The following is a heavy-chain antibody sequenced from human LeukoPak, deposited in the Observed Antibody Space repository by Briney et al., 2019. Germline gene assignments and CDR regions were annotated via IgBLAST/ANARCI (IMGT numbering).Heavy chain of an antibody. CDR2: IYYSGNT. CDR3: ARAIGGAIFKNWFDP. CDR1: GGSISSSSYY. V-gene: IGHV4-39*07. D-gene: IGHD3-16*02. Sequence: SETLSLTCTVSGGSISSSSYYWGWIRQPPGKGLEWIGSIYYSGNTYYNASLKSRVTISVDTSKNQFSLKLSSVTAADTAVYYCARAIGGAIFKNWFDPWGQGTLVTVSS. J-gene: IGHJ5*02.